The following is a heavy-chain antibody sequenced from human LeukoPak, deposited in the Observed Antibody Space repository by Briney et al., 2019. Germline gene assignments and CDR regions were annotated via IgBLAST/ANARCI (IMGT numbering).Heavy chain of an antibody. V-gene: IGHV4-59*01. CDR3: ARAVISFGGVIAKGFDS. J-gene: IGHJ4*02. Sequence: GSLRLSCTVSGGSFSTYYWSWIRQPPGKGLEWIAYIYYSGSTEYNPSLESRVTLSVDTSKNQFSLKLSSVTAADTAVYYCARAVISFGGVIAKGFDSWGQGTLVTISS. CDR1: GGSFSTYY. D-gene: IGHD3-16*02. CDR2: IYYSGST.